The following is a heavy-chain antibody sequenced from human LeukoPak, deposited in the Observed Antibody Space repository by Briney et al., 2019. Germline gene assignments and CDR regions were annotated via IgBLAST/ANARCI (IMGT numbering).Heavy chain of an antibody. J-gene: IGHJ4*02. CDR1: GGSISSSSYY. V-gene: IGHV4-39*07. CDR2: IYYSGST. CDR3: ASYYYDSYYFDY. Sequence: SETLSLTCTVSGGSISSSSYYWGWIRQPPGKGLEWIGSIYYSGSTYYNPSLKSRVTISVDKSENQFSLKLSSVTAADTAVYYCASYYYDSYYFDYWGQGTLVTVSS. D-gene: IGHD3-22*01.